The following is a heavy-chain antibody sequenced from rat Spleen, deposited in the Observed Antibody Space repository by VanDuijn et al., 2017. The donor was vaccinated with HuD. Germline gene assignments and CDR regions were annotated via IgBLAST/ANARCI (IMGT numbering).Heavy chain of an antibody. CDR2: ILYDGSNT. Sequence: EVQLVESGGGLVLPGRSLKLSCAASGFTFSNYDMAWVRQAPTKGLEWVAAILYDGSNTYYRDSVKGRFTVSRDNAKSTLYLQMDSLRSEDTAIYYCARPTTGIPFNYWGQGVMVTVSS. CDR1: GFTFSNYD. CDR3: ARPTTGIPFNY. V-gene: IGHV5-29*01. J-gene: IGHJ2*01. D-gene: IGHD1-9*01.